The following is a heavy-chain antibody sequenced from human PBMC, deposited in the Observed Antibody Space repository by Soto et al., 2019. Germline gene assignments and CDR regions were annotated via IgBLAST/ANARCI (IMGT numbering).Heavy chain of an antibody. Sequence: SETLSLTCTVSGGSISSGGYYWSWIRQHPGKGLEWIGYIYYSGSTYYNPSLKSRVTISVDTSKNRFSLKLSSVTAADTAVYYCARDTWTVTTQDWYFDLWGRGTLVTVSS. D-gene: IGHD4-17*01. CDR2: IYYSGST. CDR3: ARDTWTVTTQDWYFDL. J-gene: IGHJ2*01. CDR1: GGSISSGGYY. V-gene: IGHV4-31*03.